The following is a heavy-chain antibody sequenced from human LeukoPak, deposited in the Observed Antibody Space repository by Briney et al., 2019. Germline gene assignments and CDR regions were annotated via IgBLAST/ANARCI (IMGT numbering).Heavy chain of an antibody. CDR2: ISNDGNNK. J-gene: IGHJ4*02. V-gene: IGHV3-30*04. D-gene: IGHD2-8*02. CDR1: GFTFGDYA. Sequence: GGSLRLSCTASGFTFGDYAMSWFRQAPGKGLEWVAAISNDGNNKFYADSVKGRFTISRDNPKNTMNLQMNSLRAEDTAVYYCAKGGGVIGRSYYFDYWGQGTLVTVSS. CDR3: AKGGGVIGRSYYFDY.